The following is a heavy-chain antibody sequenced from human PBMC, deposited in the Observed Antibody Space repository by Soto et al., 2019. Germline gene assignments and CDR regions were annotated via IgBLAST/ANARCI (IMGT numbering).Heavy chain of an antibody. V-gene: IGHV3-23*01. D-gene: IGHD2-2*01. CDR1: GFTFSIYA. CDR3: AKHGDCSSTSCYFDY. Sequence: PGGSLRLSCAASGFTFSIYAMNWVRQAPCKWLEWVSIISGSGGTTYYADSVKGRFTISRDNSKNTLYLQMNSLRAEDTAVYYCAKHGDCSSTSCYFDYWAQGTLVTVSS. J-gene: IGHJ4*02. CDR2: ISGSGGTT.